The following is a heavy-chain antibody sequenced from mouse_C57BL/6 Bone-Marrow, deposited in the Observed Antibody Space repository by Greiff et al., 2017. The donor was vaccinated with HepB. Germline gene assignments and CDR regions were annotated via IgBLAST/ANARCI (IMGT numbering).Heavy chain of an antibody. V-gene: IGHV1-15*01. D-gene: IGHD1-1*01. J-gene: IGHJ3*01. CDR2: IDPETGGT. CDR3: ARKGSLGSSPFAY. Sequence: QVQLQQSGAELVRPGASVTLSCKASGYTFTDYEMHWVKQTPVHGLEWIGAIDPETGGTAYNQKFKGKAILTADKSSSTAYMELRSLTSEDSAVYYCARKGSLGSSPFAYWGQGTLVTVSA. CDR1: GYTFTDYE.